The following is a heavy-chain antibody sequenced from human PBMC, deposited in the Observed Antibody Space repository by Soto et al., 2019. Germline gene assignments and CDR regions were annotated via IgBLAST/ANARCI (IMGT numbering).Heavy chain of an antibody. V-gene: IGHV3-23*01. J-gene: IGHJ4*02. CDR2: ISGSGVST. CDR1: GFTFNSYA. CDR3: AKDWVSSGRRYFDY. D-gene: IGHD6-19*01. Sequence: EVQLLESGGGLVQPGGSLRLSCAASGFTFNSYAMSWVRQAPGKGLEWVSSISGSGVSTYYADSVKGRFAISRDNSRNTLYLQMNSLRAEDTALYYCAKDWVSSGRRYFDYCGQGTLVTVSS.